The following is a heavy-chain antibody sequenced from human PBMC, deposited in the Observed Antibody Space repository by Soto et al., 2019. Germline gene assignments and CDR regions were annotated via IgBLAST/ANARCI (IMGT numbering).Heavy chain of an antibody. V-gene: IGHV4-30-4*01. CDR2: IYYSGST. J-gene: IGHJ6*02. CDR3: ARVLRGYSYHHGPNYYYGMDV. Sequence: LSLTCTVSGVSISSDEYYWSWIRQPPGKGLDWIGYIYYSGSTYYNPSLKSRVTLSVDTSENQFSLEVTSVTAADTAVYYCARVLRGYSYHHGPNYYYGMDVWGQGTKVTVSS. CDR1: GVSISSDEYY. D-gene: IGHD5-18*01.